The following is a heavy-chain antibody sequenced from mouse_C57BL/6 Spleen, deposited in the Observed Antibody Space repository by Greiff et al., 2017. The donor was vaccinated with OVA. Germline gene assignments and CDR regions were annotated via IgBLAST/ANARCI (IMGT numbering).Heavy chain of an antibody. CDR1: GYTFTSYW. J-gene: IGHJ2*01. Sequence: QVQLQQPGTELVKPGASVKLSCKASGYTFTSYWMHWVKQRPGQGLEWIGNINPSNGGTNYNEKFKSKATLTVNKSSSTAYMQLISLTSEDAAVYYCARDGYSYYFDYWGQGTTLTVSS. CDR2: INPSNGGT. V-gene: IGHV1-53*01. D-gene: IGHD2-3*01. CDR3: ARDGYSYYFDY.